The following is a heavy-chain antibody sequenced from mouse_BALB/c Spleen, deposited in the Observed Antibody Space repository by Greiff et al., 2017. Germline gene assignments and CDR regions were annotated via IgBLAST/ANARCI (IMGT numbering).Heavy chain of an antibody. CDR2: IRNKANGYTT. V-gene: IGHV7-3*02. CDR1: GFTFTDYY. D-gene: IGHD1-1*01. Sequence: EVQLVESGGGLVQPGGSLRLSCATSGFTFTDYYMSWVRQPPGKALEWLGFIRNKANGYTTEYSASVKGRFTISRDNSQSILYLQMNTLRAEDSATYYCARAPYYGSRKYYFDYWGQGTTLTVSS. J-gene: IGHJ2*01. CDR3: ARAPYYGSRKYYFDY.